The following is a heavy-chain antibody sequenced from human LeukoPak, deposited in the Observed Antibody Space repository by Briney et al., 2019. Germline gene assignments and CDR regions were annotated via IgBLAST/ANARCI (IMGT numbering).Heavy chain of an antibody. D-gene: IGHD6-6*01. CDR2: VNPNSGNT. V-gene: IGHV1-8*01. J-gene: IGHJ4*02. CDR1: GYAFTGYD. CDR3: ARGASSSSIH. Sequence: ASVKVSCKASGYAFTGYDINWVRPATGQGLEWMGWVNPNSGNTGYAQKFQGRVTMTRNTSISTAYMELSSLRSEDTAVYYCARGASSSSIHWGQGTLVTVSS.